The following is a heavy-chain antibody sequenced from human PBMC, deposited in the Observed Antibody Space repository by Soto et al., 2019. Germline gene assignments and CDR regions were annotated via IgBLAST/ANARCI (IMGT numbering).Heavy chain of an antibody. J-gene: IGHJ4*02. Sequence: QVQLVQSGAEVKKPESSVKVSCKTSGGTFVRHVISWVRQAPGQGPEWMGKINPLSGISNYAQKFQDRVTFTADTDSSTAYMELSSLRSDDTAVYYCATPACAATWCSPSPDLGHWGQGTLVTVSS. CDR1: GGTFVRHV. V-gene: IGHV1-69*09. CDR3: ATPACAATWCSPSPDLGH. CDR2: INPLSGIS. D-gene: IGHD2-2*01.